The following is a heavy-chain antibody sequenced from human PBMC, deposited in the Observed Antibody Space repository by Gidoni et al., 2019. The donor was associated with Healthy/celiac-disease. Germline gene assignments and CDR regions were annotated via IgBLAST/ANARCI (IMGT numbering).Heavy chain of an antibody. CDR2: ISYDGSNK. Sequence: QVQLVESGGGVVKPGRSLRLSCAASGFPFGSYCSHWVRPAPGKGLEWVAVISYDGSNKYYADSVKGRFTISRDNSKNTLYLQMNSLRAEDTAVYYCAKGGHNSGYDSHNDYWGQGTLVTVSS. CDR3: AKGGHNSGYDSHNDY. CDR1: GFPFGSYC. V-gene: IGHV3-30*18. D-gene: IGHD5-12*01. J-gene: IGHJ4*02.